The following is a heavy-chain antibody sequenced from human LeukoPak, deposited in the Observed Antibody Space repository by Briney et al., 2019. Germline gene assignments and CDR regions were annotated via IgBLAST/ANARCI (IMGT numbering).Heavy chain of an antibody. CDR1: GFTFSSYA. CDR2: ISYDGSNK. CDR3: AREKLEWLYGDLDY. J-gene: IGHJ4*02. V-gene: IGHV3-30-3*01. D-gene: IGHD3-3*01. Sequence: GGSLRLSCAASGFTFSSYAMHWVRQAPGKGLEWEAVISYDGSNKYYADSVKGRFTISRDNPKNTLYLQMNSLRAEDTAVYYCAREKLEWLYGDLDYWGQGTLVTVSS.